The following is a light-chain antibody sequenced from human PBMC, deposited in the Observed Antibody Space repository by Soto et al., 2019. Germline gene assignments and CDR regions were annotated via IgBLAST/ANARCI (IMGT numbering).Light chain of an antibody. J-gene: IGLJ1*01. Sequence: QSALTQPASVSGSPGQSITISCTGTSSDVGGYNYVSWYQHHPGKAPKLMISQVTNRPSGVSNRFSGSKSGNTASLTISGLQAEDEADYYCSSYTNINTRACVFGTGTKLTVL. CDR1: SSDVGGYNY. CDR2: QVT. V-gene: IGLV2-14*01. CDR3: SSYTNINTRACV.